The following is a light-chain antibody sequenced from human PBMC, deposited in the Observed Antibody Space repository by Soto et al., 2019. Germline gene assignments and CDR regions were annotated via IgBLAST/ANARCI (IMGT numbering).Light chain of an antibody. J-gene: IGKJ1*01. Sequence: IVLTQSPATLSLSPGNRSTLSCRASQNISGYFTWYQQTPGQSPRVLIYDAYTRAPGIQTRFSGSGSGTDFTLTISSLETEDFAVYYCKQRRNWPRTFGQGTKVDIK. V-gene: IGKV3-11*01. CDR3: KQRRNWPRT. CDR1: QNISGY. CDR2: DAY.